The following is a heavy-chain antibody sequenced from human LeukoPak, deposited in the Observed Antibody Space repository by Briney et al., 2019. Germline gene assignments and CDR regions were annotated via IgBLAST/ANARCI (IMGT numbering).Heavy chain of an antibody. Sequence: PGGSLRLSCVASGFTFSDSWMSWVRQAPGKGLEWGSSISSSSSYIYYADSVKGRFTISRDNAKNSLYLQMNSLRAEDTAVYYCAYRGATTLDAFDIWGQGTMVTVSS. CDR1: GFTFSDSW. CDR3: AYRGATTLDAFDI. V-gene: IGHV3-21*01. D-gene: IGHD1-26*01. CDR2: ISSSSSYI. J-gene: IGHJ3*02.